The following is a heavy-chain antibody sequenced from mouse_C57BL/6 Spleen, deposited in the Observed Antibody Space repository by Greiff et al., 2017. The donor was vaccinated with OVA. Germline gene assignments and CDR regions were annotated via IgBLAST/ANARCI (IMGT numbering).Heavy chain of an antibody. CDR3: AREDGSSNYAMDY. D-gene: IGHD1-1*01. V-gene: IGHV1-52*01. Sequence: VQLQESGAELVRPGSSVKLSCKASGYTFTSYWMHWVKQRPIQGLEWIGNIDPSDSETHYNQKFKDKATLTVDKSSSTAYMQLSSLTSEDSAVYYCAREDGSSNYAMDYWGQGTSVTVSS. J-gene: IGHJ4*01. CDR2: IDPSDSET. CDR1: GYTFTSYW.